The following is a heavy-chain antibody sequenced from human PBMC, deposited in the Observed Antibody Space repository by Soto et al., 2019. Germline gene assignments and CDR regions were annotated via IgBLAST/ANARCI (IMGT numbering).Heavy chain of an antibody. CDR1: GGSISSGGYY. Sequence: QVQLQESGPGLVKPSQTLSLTCSVSGGSISSGGYYWSWIRQHPEKGLEWIGYIYYSGSTNYNPSLKSRVIISVDPSSNRFSLDLRSVTASDTAIYYCARHSASWQWFDYWCQGTLVTVPS. CDR2: IYYSGST. D-gene: IGHD1-26*01. CDR3: ARHSASWQWFDY. J-gene: IGHJ5*01. V-gene: IGHV4-31*03.